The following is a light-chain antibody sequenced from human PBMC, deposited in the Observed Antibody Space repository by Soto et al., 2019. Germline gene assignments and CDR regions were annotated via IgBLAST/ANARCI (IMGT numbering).Light chain of an antibody. Sequence: EVVMTQSPATLSVSPGERATLSCRASQSIRNNLAWYQQRPGQSPRLLISGASTRATGIPARFSGSGSGTDFTLTISSLEPEDFAVYYRQQRSNWPPLTFGGGTKVEIK. CDR1: QSIRNN. CDR2: GAS. CDR3: QQRSNWPPLT. V-gene: IGKV3-11*01. J-gene: IGKJ4*01.